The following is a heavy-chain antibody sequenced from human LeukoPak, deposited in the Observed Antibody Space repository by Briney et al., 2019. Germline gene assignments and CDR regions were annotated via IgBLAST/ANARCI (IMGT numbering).Heavy chain of an antibody. J-gene: IGHJ5*02. Sequence: GASVKVSCKASGYTFTSYDINWVRQATGQGLEWMGWVNPNSGNTGYAQKFQGRVTMTTDTSTSTAYMELRSLRSDDTAVYYCARDRHYSSSWGWFDPWGQGTLVTVSS. V-gene: IGHV1-8*01. CDR3: ARDRHYSSSWGWFDP. CDR1: GYTFTSYD. CDR2: VNPNSGNT. D-gene: IGHD6-13*01.